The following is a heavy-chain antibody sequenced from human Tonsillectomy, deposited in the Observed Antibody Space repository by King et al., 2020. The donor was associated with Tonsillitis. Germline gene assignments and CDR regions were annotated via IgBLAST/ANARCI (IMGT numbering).Heavy chain of an antibody. Sequence: QLVQSGAEVKKPGASVKVSCKASGYTFTNYGISWVRQAPGQGLEWMGWISAYNGNTNYAQKLQGRVTMTTDISTSTAYMGLRSLRSDDTAVYYCARDFXXYXSSNYYXKVSXYWGQXTLVTVSS. D-gene: IGHD3-22*01. CDR3: ARDFXXYXSSNYYXKVSXY. J-gene: IGHJ4*02. V-gene: IGHV1-18*04. CDR2: ISAYNGNT. CDR1: GYTFTNYG.